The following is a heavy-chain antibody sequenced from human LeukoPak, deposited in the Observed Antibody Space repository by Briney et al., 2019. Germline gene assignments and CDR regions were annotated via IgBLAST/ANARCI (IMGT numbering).Heavy chain of an antibody. CDR3: ARGQGTDRELLHFDY. J-gene: IGHJ4*02. V-gene: IGHV1-69*04. D-gene: IGHD1-26*01. CDR1: GGTFSSYA. Sequence: SVKVSCKASGGTFSSYAISWVRQAPGQGLEWMGRIIPILGIANYAQKFQGRVTITADKSTSTAYMELSSLRSEDTAVYYCARGQGTDRELLHFDYWGQGTLVTVSS. CDR2: IIPILGIA.